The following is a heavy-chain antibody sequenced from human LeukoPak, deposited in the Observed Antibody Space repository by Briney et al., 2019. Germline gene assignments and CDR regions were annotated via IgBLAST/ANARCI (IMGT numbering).Heavy chain of an antibody. Sequence: GGSLRLSCAPSAFIFTNAWVNWVRHAPRNWLAWVGRIKSKGAGATTDYAAPDKCRFTISRDDSNATVYLQMNELEAEYTDVYYCTTDLGLTMIRGVIVSWGQGGLVAVCS. D-gene: IGHD3-10*01. CDR1: AFIFTNAW. CDR3: TTDLGLTMIRGVIVS. CDR2: IKSKGAGATT. J-gene: IGHJ4*02. V-gene: IGHV3-15*01.